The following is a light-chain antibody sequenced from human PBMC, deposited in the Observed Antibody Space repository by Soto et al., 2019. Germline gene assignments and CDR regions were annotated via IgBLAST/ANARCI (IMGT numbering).Light chain of an antibody. CDR2: GAS. J-gene: IGKJ4*01. CDR3: QQYGNSPPIT. Sequence: EIVLTHSPGPLSLSPGERATLSCRASQSVSSSHLAWYQQKPGQAPRLLIYGASSRATGIPDRFSGSGSGTDFTLTISRLEPEDFAVYYCQQYGNSPPITGGGGTGGYQ. V-gene: IGKV3-20*01. CDR1: QSVSSSH.